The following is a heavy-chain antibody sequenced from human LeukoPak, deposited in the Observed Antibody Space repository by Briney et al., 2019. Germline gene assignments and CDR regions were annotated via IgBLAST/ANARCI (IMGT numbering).Heavy chain of an antibody. CDR3: ARSLLWPTGTVEI. J-gene: IGHJ3*02. CDR1: GGSFSGYY. Sequence: PSETLSLTCAVYGGSFSGYYGTWIRQPPGKGLEWIGEINHGVSTNYNPSLKSRVTISVDTSKKQFSLKLNSLSAEDTAVYFCARSLLWPTGTVEIWGQGTMVTVSS. D-gene: IGHD2-8*02. CDR2: INHGVST. V-gene: IGHV4-34*01.